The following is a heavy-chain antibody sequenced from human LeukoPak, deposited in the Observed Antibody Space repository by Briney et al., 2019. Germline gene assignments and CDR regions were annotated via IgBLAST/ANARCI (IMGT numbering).Heavy chain of an antibody. CDR2: IYYSGST. Sequence: SETLSLTCTVSGGSISSSSYYWGWIRQPPGKGLEWIGTIYYSGSTYYNPSLKSRVTISVDTSKNQFSLKLSSVTAADTAVYYCASIGYYYYYYGMDVRGQGTTVTVSS. CDR3: ASIGYYYYYYGMDV. V-gene: IGHV4-39*01. D-gene: IGHD3-16*02. CDR1: GGSISSSSYY. J-gene: IGHJ6*02.